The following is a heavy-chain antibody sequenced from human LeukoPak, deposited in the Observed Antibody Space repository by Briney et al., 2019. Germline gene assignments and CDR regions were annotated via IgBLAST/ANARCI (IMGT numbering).Heavy chain of an antibody. CDR3: ARDPNYCSGGSCSIFDY. CDR2: IWFDGSEK. V-gene: IGHV3-33*01. D-gene: IGHD2-15*01. Sequence: GGSLRLSCTASGFTFSNYGMHWVRQAPGKGLEWVAVIWFDGSEKYYADSVKGRFTISKDNSKNTLYLQMNSLRAEDTAVYYCARDPNYCSGGSCSIFDYWGQGTLVTVSS. CDR1: GFTFSNYG. J-gene: IGHJ4*02.